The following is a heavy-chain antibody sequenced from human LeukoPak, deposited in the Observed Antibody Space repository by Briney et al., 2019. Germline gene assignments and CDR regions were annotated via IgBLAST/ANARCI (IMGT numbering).Heavy chain of an antibody. J-gene: IGHJ4*02. CDR3: ATIVGATTFDC. V-gene: IGHV3-53*01. CDR1: GFTFSSNY. Sequence: GGSLRLSCAASGFTFSSNYMSWVRQAPGKGLEWVSIIYSGGTTYYSDSVKGRFTISRDNSKNTLYLQMDSLRAEDTALYYCATIVGATTFDCWGQGTLVTVSS. CDR2: IYSGGTT. D-gene: IGHD1-26*01.